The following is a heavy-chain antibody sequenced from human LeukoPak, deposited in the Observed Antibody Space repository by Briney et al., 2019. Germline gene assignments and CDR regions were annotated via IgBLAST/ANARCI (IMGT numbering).Heavy chain of an antibody. Sequence: SSVKVSCKASGYTFTSYDINWVRQATGQGLEWMGWMNPNSGNTGYAQKFQGRVTMTRNTPISTAYMELSSLRSEDTAVYYCARGPNPYCSGGSCYSWGRYYYYMDVWGKGTTVTVSS. V-gene: IGHV1-8*01. CDR2: MNPNSGNT. J-gene: IGHJ6*03. D-gene: IGHD2-15*01. CDR1: GYTFTSYD. CDR3: ARGPNPYCSGGSCYSWGRYYYYMDV.